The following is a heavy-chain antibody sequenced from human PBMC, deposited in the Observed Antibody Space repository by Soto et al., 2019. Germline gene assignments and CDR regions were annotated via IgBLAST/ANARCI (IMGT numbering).Heavy chain of an antibody. V-gene: IGHV3-23*01. CDR3: AKAVYSGYEEKPDFGY. Sequence: PGGSLRLSCAASGFTFSSYAMSWVRQAPGKGLEWVSAISGSGGSTYYTDSVKGRFTISRDNSKNTLYLQMNSLRAEDTAVYYCAKAVYSGYEEKPDFGYWGQGTLVTVSS. J-gene: IGHJ4*02. CDR2: ISGSGGST. CDR1: GFTFSSYA. D-gene: IGHD5-12*01.